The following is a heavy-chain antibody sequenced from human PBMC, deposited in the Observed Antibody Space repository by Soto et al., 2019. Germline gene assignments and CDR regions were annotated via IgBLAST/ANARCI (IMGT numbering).Heavy chain of an antibody. J-gene: IGHJ4*02. CDR3: AKAKNDYNWDNRPPFDY. Sequence: GGSLRLSCEASGFTLRNYAMTWVRHAPGKGLEWVSLISANDVGTYYAESVKTRFTISTDQSRNTVYLQMGSLRADDTAIYYCAKAKNDYNWDNRPPFDYWGQGTLVTVSS. CDR2: ISANDVGT. CDR1: GFTLRNYA. V-gene: IGHV3-23*01. D-gene: IGHD1-20*01.